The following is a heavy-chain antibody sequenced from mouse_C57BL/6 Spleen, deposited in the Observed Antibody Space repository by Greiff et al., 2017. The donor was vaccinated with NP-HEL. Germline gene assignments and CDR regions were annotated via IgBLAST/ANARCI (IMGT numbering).Heavy chain of an antibody. CDR3: AKGDATRYFDV. J-gene: IGHJ1*03. Sequence: QVQLQQSGAELMKPGASVKLSCKATGYTFTGYWIEWVKQRPGHGLEWIGEILPGSGSTNYNEKFKGKATFTADTSSSTAYVQLSSLTTEESAIYYCAKGDATRYFDVWGTGTTVTVSS. D-gene: IGHD3-3*01. V-gene: IGHV1-9*01. CDR2: ILPGSGST. CDR1: GYTFTGYW.